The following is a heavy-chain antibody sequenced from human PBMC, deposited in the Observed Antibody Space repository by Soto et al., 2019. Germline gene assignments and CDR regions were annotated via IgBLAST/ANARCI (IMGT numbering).Heavy chain of an antibody. J-gene: IGHJ5*02. CDR3: ARFGTSPNGNWFDP. V-gene: IGHV4-59*01. CDR2: VYHSWST. Sequence: QVQLQESGPGLVKPSEILSLTCTVSGGSISSDYWNWIRQPPGKGLEWIGYVYHSWSTKYNPYLKSRVTISVDTSKIQLSLKVSSVTAADTAVYYCARFGTSPNGNWFDPCSQGTLVTVSS. CDR1: GGSISSDY. D-gene: IGHD3-10*01.